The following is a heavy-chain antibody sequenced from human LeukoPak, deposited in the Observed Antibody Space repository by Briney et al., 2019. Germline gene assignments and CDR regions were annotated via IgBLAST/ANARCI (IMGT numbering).Heavy chain of an antibody. CDR1: GYTFTGYY. J-gene: IGHJ5*02. V-gene: IGHV1-2*02. Sequence: GASVKVSCKASGYTFTGYYMHWVRQAPGQGLEWMGWINPNSGGTNYAQKFQGRVTMTRDTSISTAYMELSRLRSDDTAVYYCARDFDTGMIDWFDPWGQGTLVTVSS. CDR3: ARDFDTGMIDWFDP. D-gene: IGHD1-1*01. CDR2: INPNSGGT.